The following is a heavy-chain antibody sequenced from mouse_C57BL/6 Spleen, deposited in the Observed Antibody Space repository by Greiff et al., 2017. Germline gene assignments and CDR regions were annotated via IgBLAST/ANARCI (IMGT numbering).Heavy chain of an antibody. CDR1: GYTFTSYW. CDR2: IDPSDSYT. CDR3: ARGGNYVLDY. V-gene: IGHV1-69*01. D-gene: IGHD2-1*01. J-gene: IGHJ2*01. Sequence: QVQLQQPGAELVMPGASVKLSCKASGYTFTSYWMHWVKQRPGQGLEWIGEIDPSDSYTNYNQKFKGKSTLTVDKSSSTAYMQLSSLTSEDSAVYYCARGGNYVLDYWGQGTTLTVSS.